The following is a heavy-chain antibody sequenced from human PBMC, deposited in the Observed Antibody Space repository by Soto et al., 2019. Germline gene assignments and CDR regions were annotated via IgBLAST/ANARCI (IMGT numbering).Heavy chain of an antibody. Sequence: GSLRLSCAASGFTFSDYGMHWVRQAPGEGLELVAIISYDGSAKYYADSVKGRFTISRDNSKNTLSLQMNSLRAEDTALYYCAKVLTGVRGFERGLAVLDYWGQGTLVTVSS. J-gene: IGHJ4*02. V-gene: IGHV3-30*18. CDR3: AKVLTGVRGFERGLAVLDY. D-gene: IGHD6-19*01. CDR2: ISYDGSAK. CDR1: GFTFSDYG.